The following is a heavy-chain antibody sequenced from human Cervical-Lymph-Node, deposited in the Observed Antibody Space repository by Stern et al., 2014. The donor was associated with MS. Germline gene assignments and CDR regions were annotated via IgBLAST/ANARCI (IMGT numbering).Heavy chain of an antibody. Sequence: AQLVQSGAEVKKPGESLKISCKGSGYNFASYWIGWVRQVPGKGLEWMGIIYPDDSDARYTPSFQGQVTMSADKSIGTAYLQWSSLKASDTAFYFCARKGTYGLDYWGQGALVTVSS. CDR1: GYNFASYW. D-gene: IGHD3-10*01. V-gene: IGHV5-51*01. J-gene: IGHJ4*02. CDR2: IYPDDSDA. CDR3: ARKGTYGLDY.